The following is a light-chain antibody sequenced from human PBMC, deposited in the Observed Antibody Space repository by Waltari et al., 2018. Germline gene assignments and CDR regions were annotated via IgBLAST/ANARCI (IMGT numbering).Light chain of an antibody. J-gene: IGKJ1*01. CDR2: KAS. V-gene: IGKV1-5*03. Sequence: DIQMTQSPSTLSASVGDRVTITCRASQSISSWLAWYQQKPGKAPKLLIYKASSLETGVPARFSGSGSGTDFTLTISSLQPDDFATYYCQQYNSYPGTVGQGTKVEIK. CDR1: QSISSW. CDR3: QQYNSYPGT.